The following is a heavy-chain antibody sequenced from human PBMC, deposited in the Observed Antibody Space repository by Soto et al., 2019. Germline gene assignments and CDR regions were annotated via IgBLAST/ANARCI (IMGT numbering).Heavy chain of an antibody. J-gene: IGHJ4*02. CDR2: IIPIFGTA. V-gene: IGHV1-69*13. CDR1: GGTFSSYA. CDR3: ARGGLHQRYFDY. Sequence: SVKVSCKASGGTFSSYAISWVRQAPGQGLEWMGGIIPIFGTANYAQKFQGRVTITADESTSTAYMELSSLRSEDTAVYYCARGGLHQRYFDYWGQGTLVTVSS. D-gene: IGHD4-4*01.